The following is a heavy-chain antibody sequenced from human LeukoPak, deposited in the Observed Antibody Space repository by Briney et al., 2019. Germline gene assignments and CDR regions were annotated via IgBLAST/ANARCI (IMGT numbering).Heavy chain of an antibody. V-gene: IGHV4-39*07. Sequence: SETLSLTCTVSGGSVSSSSYYWGWIRQPPGKGLEWIGSIYYSGSTYYNPSLKSRVTISVDTSKNQFSLKLSSVTAADTAVYYCARAAYSSSWYSSYNWFDPWGQGTLVTVSS. J-gene: IGHJ5*02. D-gene: IGHD6-13*01. CDR2: IYYSGST. CDR1: GGSVSSSSYY. CDR3: ARAAYSSSWYSSYNWFDP.